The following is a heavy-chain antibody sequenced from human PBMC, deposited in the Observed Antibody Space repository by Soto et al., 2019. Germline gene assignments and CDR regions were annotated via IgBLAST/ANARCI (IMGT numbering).Heavy chain of an antibody. Sequence: SETLSLTCAVYGGSFSGYYWSWIRQPPGKGLEWIGEINHSGSTNYNPSLKSRVTISVDTSKNQFSLKLSSVTAADTALYYCASQRPTVTTFDSWGQGTLVTVSS. D-gene: IGHD4-17*01. CDR1: GGSFSGYY. CDR2: INHSGST. CDR3: ASQRPTVTTFDS. J-gene: IGHJ4*02. V-gene: IGHV4-34*01.